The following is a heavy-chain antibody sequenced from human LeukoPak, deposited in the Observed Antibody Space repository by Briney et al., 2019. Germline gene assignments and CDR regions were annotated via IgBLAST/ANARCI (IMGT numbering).Heavy chain of an antibody. CDR2: ISSSSSYI. CDR1: GFTFSSYS. J-gene: IGHJ4*02. D-gene: IGHD5-12*01. CDR3: AREKQGWLRFVRYYFDY. V-gene: IGHV3-21*01. Sequence: GGSLRLSCAASGFTFSSYSMNWVRQAPGKGLEWVSSISSSSSYIYYADSVKGRFTISRDNAKNSLYLQMNSLRAEDTAVYYCAREKQGWLRFVRYYFDYWGQGTLVTVSS.